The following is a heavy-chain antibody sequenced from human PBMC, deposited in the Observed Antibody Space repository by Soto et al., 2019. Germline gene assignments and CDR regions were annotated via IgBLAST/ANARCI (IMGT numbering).Heavy chain of an antibody. Sequence: EVQLVESGGGLVQPGGSLILSCAGSGFTFSTYHMNWVRQAPGKGLEWVSYIHSGGSRIYYADSVKGRFTISRDNAKNSLYLQMNSLRAEDTAVYYCARDGSTVTTNYHYAMDVWGQGTTVTVSS. D-gene: IGHD4-17*01. V-gene: IGHV3-48*03. CDR2: IHSGGSRI. CDR1: GFTFSTYH. J-gene: IGHJ6*02. CDR3: ARDGSTVTTNYHYAMDV.